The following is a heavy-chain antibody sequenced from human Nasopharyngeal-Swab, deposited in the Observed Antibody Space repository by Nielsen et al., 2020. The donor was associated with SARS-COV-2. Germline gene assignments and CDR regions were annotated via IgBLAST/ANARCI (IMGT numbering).Heavy chain of an antibody. CDR2: IIPIFGTA. CDR1: GGTFSSYA. Sequence: SVKVSCKASGGTFSSYAISWVRQAPGQGLEWMGGIIPIFGTANYAQKFQGRVTITADESTNTAYMELSSLRSEDTAVYYCARCLVLGAARYFDYWGQGTLVTVSS. CDR3: ARCLVLGAARYFDY. J-gene: IGHJ4*02. D-gene: IGHD6-6*01. V-gene: IGHV1-69*13.